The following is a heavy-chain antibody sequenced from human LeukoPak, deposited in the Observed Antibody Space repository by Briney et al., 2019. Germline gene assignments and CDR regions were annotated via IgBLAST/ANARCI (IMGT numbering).Heavy chain of an antibody. Sequence: PGGSLRLSCAASGFTFSSYAMGWVRQAPGKGLEWVSAISGSGGSTYYADSVKGRFTISRDNSKNTLYLQMNSLRAEDTAVYYCAKESVRYSSSGEGQKWGQGTLVTVSS. V-gene: IGHV3-23*01. D-gene: IGHD6-13*01. J-gene: IGHJ4*02. CDR2: ISGSGGST. CDR1: GFTFSSYA. CDR3: AKESVRYSSSGEGQK.